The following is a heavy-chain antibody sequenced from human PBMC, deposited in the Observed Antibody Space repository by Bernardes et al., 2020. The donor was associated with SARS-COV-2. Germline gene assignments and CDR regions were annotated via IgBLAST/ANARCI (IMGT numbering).Heavy chain of an antibody. J-gene: IGHJ5*02. CDR2: IHETGTA. Sequence: SVTLTLTCNVSGGSILSGDYYWTWIRQFPGKDLEWIGYIHETGTAYYNPSLRSRVTLSVDTSKNQFSLKVTSLTAADTAVYYCALHSGVSRWFDPWGQGTLVTVSS. V-gene: IGHV4-31*03. D-gene: IGHD2-15*01. CDR1: GGSILSGDYY. CDR3: ALHSGVSRWFDP.